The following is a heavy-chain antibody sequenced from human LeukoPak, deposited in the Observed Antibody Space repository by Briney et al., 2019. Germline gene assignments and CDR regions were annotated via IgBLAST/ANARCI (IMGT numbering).Heavy chain of an antibody. CDR2: IYHSGST. V-gene: IGHV4-59*12. CDR3: AREGRGYYDSSGPFDY. D-gene: IGHD3-22*01. J-gene: IGHJ4*02. Sequence: PSETLSLTCSVSGGSITSYYWSWIRQPPGKGLEWIGYIYHSGSTYYNPSLKSRVTISVDRSKNQFSLKLSSVTAANTAVYYCAREGRGYYDSSGPFDYWGQGTLVTVSS. CDR1: GGSITSYY.